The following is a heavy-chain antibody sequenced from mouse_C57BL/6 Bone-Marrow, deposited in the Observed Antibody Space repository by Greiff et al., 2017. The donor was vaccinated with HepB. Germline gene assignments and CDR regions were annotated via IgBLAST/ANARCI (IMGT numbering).Heavy chain of an antibody. Sequence: EVHLVESGEGLVKPGGSLKLSCAASGFTFSSYAMSWVRQTPEKRLEWVAYISSGGDYIYYADTVTGRFTISRDNARNTLYLQMSSLKSEDTAMYYCTRVLWRDYDRGFAYWGQGTLVTVSA. CDR3: TRVLWRDYDRGFAY. J-gene: IGHJ3*01. V-gene: IGHV5-9-1*02. CDR1: GFTFSSYA. CDR2: ISSGGDYI. D-gene: IGHD2-4*01.